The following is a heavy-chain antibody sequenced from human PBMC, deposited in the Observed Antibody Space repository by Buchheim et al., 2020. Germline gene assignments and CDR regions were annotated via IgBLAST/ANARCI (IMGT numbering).Heavy chain of an antibody. CDR3: VRESAVAGDY. CDR1: AYQINVFA. D-gene: IGHD6-19*01. J-gene: IGHJ4*02. CDR2: INGGEGNT. Sequence: QVQLVQSGAEEKKPGASVKVSCKASAYQINVFAIHWVRQAPGQSFEWLGWINGGEGNTKYSQKFQGRVPITRDIYANTVYMEVNSLRLEDTAVYFCVRESAVAGDYWGQGTL. V-gene: IGHV1-3*05.